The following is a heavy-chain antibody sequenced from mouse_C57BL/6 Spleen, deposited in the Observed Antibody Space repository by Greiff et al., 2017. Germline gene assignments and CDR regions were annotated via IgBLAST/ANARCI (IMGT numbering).Heavy chain of an antibody. D-gene: IGHD2-3*01. J-gene: IGHJ4*01. Sequence: VQLQQSGPELVKPGASVKIPCKASGYTFTDYNMDWVKQSHGKSLEWIGDINPNNGGTIYNQKFKGKATLTVDKSSSTAYMELRSLTSEDTAVYYCARGGYDGYYEDYYAMDYWGQGTSVTVSS. CDR2: INPNNGGT. CDR1: GYTFTDYN. V-gene: IGHV1-18*01. CDR3: ARGGYDGYYEDYYAMDY.